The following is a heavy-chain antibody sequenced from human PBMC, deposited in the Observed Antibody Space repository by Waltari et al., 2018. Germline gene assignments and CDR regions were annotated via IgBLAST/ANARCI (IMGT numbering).Heavy chain of an antibody. Sequence: QVQLVQSGAEVKKPGASVKVSCKASGYTFTSYDINWVRQATGQGLDCMVWMNPNIGNTVFAQKCHGRVTITRNTSISTAYMELSSLRSEDTAVYYCARKDAFDLWGQGTMVTVSS. J-gene: IGHJ3*01. CDR1: GYTFTSYD. V-gene: IGHV1-8*03. CDR2: MNPNIGNT. CDR3: ARKDAFDL.